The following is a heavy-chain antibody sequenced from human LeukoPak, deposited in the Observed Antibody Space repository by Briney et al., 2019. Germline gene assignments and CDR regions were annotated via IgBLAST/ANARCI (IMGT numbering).Heavy chain of an antibody. J-gene: IGHJ4*02. D-gene: IGHD1-26*01. CDR3: AKESQLSYSGTFYIDY. CDR2: IRYDGSNK. Sequence: GGSLRLSCAASGFTFSSYGMNWVRQAPGKGLEWVAFIRYDGSNKYYADSVKGRFTISRDNSKNTVYLQVNSLRADDTAVYYCAKESQLSYSGTFYIDYWGQGTLVTVSS. V-gene: IGHV3-30*02. CDR1: GFTFSSYG.